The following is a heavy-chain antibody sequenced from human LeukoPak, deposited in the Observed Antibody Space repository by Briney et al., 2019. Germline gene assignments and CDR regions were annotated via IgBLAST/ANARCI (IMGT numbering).Heavy chain of an antibody. Sequence: ASVKVSCKASGYSFTDYYMHWVRQAPGQGLEWMRRINPKRGGTNYAQKFQGRVTLTRDTSISTAHMELSRLTSDDTAVYYCALLWFGELWTKDYWGQGTLVTVSS. CDR3: ALLWFGELWTKDY. CDR2: INPKRGGT. J-gene: IGHJ4*02. D-gene: IGHD3-10*01. CDR1: GYSFTDYY. V-gene: IGHV1-2*06.